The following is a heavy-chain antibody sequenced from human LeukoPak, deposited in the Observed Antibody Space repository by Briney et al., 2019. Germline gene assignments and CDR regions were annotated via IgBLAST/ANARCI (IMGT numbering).Heavy chain of an antibody. V-gene: IGHV3-7*05. Sequence: GGSLRLSCEASGLTFGGYWMTWVRQAPGKGPECVANIKQDGSETHYVDSVKGRFTIFRDNAKNSLSLQMNSLRVEDTAMYYCATYWRYFDWLLLDTWGLGTMVTVSS. D-gene: IGHD3-9*01. CDR3: ATYWRYFDWLLLDT. CDR1: GLTFGGYW. J-gene: IGHJ3*02. CDR2: IKQDGSET.